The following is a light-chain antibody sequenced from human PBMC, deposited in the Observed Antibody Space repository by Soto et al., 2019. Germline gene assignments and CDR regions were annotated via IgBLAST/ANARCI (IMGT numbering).Light chain of an antibody. Sequence: QSVLTQPPSVSGAPGQTITISCTGSSSNIGAGYDVHWYQQLPGRAPKLLIYGNNNRPSGVPDRFSGSKSGTSASLAITGLQADDEADYSCQSYDSRLSGSVFGGGTKVTVL. J-gene: IGLJ2*01. CDR1: SSNIGAGYD. V-gene: IGLV1-40*01. CDR2: GNN. CDR3: QSYDSRLSGSV.